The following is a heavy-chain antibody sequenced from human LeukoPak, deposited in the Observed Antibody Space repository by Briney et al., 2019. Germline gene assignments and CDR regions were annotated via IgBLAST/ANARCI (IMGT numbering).Heavy chain of an antibody. CDR2: IWSDGSKT. Sequence: GGSLRLSCAASGFTSTTNGMHWVRQAPGKGLEWVAVIWSDGSKTYYVDSVKGRFTISRDYSKNTLYLQMSSLRAEDTAVYYCARAGASNEFDYWGQGTLVTVSS. V-gene: IGHV3-33*01. CDR1: GFTSTTNG. CDR3: ARAGASNEFDY. D-gene: IGHD2-8*01. J-gene: IGHJ4*02.